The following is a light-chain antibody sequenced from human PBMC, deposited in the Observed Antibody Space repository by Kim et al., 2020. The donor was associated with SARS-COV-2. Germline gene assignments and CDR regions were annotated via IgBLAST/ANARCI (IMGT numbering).Light chain of an antibody. J-gene: IGLJ3*02. CDR1: SNNVGNQG. Sequence: LRQTATLTCTGNSNNVGNQGAAWLQHHQGHPPKLLSYRNNNRPSGISERLSASRSGNTASLTISGLQPEEADYYCSSWDSSLTAWVFGGGTQLTVL. CDR3: SSWDSSLTAWV. V-gene: IGLV10-54*01. CDR2: RNN.